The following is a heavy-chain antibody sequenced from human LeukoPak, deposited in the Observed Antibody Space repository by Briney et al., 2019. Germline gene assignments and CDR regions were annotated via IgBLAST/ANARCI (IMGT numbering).Heavy chain of an antibody. CDR3: ARDPGARWLVHPPYYFDY. CDR1: GGSISSSSYY. J-gene: IGHJ4*02. CDR2: IYYSGST. Sequence: SETLSLTCTVSGGSISSSSYYWGWIRQPPGKGLEWIGSIYYSGSTYYNPSLKSRVTISVDTSKNQFSLKLSSVTAADTAVYYCARDPGARWLVHPPYYFDYWGQGTLVTVSS. V-gene: IGHV4-39*07. D-gene: IGHD6-19*01.